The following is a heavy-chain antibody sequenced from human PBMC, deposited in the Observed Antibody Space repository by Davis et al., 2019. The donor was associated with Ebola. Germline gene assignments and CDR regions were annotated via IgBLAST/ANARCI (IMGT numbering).Heavy chain of an antibody. J-gene: IGHJ4*02. Sequence: ASVKVSCKASGYSFTSYGISWVRQAPGQGLEWMGWISPYNSNTNYAQKLQGRVAMTTDTFTSTAYMELRSLTSDDSAVYYCARRGDGYNWGDYWGQGALVTVSS. D-gene: IGHD5-24*01. CDR1: GYSFTSYG. CDR2: ISPYNSNT. CDR3: ARRGDGYNWGDY. V-gene: IGHV1-18*01.